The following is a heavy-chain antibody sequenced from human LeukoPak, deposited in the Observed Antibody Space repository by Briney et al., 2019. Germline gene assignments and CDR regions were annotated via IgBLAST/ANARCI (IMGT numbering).Heavy chain of an antibody. CDR2: ISSSSSYI. CDR1: GLTFSSYS. V-gene: IGHV3-21*01. J-gene: IGHJ4*02. CDR3: ARDKNIVVDRSFDY. Sequence: GGSLRLSCAASGLTFSSYSMNWVRQAPGKGLEWVSSISSSSSYIYYADSVKGRFTISRDNAKNSLYLQMNSLRAEDTAVYYCARDKNIVVDRSFDYWGQGTLVTVSS. D-gene: IGHD2-2*01.